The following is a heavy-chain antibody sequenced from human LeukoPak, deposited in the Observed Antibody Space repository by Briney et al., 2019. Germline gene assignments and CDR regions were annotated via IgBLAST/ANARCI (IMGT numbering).Heavy chain of an antibody. Sequence: SVKVSCKASGGTFSSYAISWVRQAPGQGLEWMGGIIPIFGTANYAQKFQGRVTITADESTSTAYMELSSLRSEDTAVYYCARLWLLQSSGSYYGPDDYWGQGTLVTVSS. CDR3: ARLWLLQSSGSYYGPDDY. V-gene: IGHV1-69*01. J-gene: IGHJ4*02. CDR1: GGTFSSYA. CDR2: IIPIFGTA. D-gene: IGHD3-10*01.